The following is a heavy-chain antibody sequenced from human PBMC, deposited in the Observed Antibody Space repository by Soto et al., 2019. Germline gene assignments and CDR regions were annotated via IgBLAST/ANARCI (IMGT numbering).Heavy chain of an antibody. J-gene: IGHJ3*02. CDR2: ISAYNGNT. Sequence: QVQLVQSGAEVKKPGASVKVSCKASGYTFTSYGISWVRQAPGQGLEWMGWISAYNGNTKYAQKLQGRGTMTTDTSTSGGDMELRSLISDGTAVYYCAGVQVFLVKGAFDIWGQGTMVTVSS. CDR1: GYTFTSYG. V-gene: IGHV1-18*01. CDR3: AGVQVFLVKGAFDI. D-gene: IGHD3-3*01.